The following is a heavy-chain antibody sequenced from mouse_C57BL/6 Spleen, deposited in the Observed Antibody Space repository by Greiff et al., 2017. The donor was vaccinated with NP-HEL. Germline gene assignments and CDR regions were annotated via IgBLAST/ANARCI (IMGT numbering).Heavy chain of an antibody. D-gene: IGHD2-3*01. V-gene: IGHV1-72*01. J-gene: IGHJ4*01. CDR2: IDPNSGGT. CDR1: GYTFTSYW. Sequence: QVQLQQPGAELVKPGASVKLSCKASGYTFTSYWMHWVKQRPGRGLEWIGRIDPNSGGTKYNEKFKSKATLTVDKPSSTAYMQLSSLTSEDSAVYYCARPGKNLYDGYYDYAMDDWGQGTSVTVSS. CDR3: ARPGKNLYDGYYDYAMDD.